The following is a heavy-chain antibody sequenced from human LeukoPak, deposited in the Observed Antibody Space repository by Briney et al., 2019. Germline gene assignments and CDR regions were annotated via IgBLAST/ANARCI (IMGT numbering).Heavy chain of an antibody. CDR2: IYTSGST. CDR1: GGSISSYY. Sequence: SETLSLTCTVSGGSISSYYWSWIRQPAGKGLEWIGRIYTSGSTNYNPSLKSRVTMSVDTSKTQFSLKLSSVTAADTAVYYCARDRYGGNSEAFDIWGQGTMVTVSS. D-gene: IGHD4-23*01. V-gene: IGHV4-4*07. CDR3: ARDRYGGNSEAFDI. J-gene: IGHJ3*02.